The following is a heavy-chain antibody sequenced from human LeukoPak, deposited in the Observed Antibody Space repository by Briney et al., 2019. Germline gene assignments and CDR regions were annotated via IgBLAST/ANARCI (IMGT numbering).Heavy chain of an antibody. CDR2: VSLSGLT. J-gene: IGHJ4*02. V-gene: IGHV4-4*02. D-gene: IGHD2-8*01. CDR1: GGSITSTNW. Sequence: PSETLSLTCGVSGGSITSTNWWSWVRQPPGQGLEWIGEVSLSGLTNYNPSLSSRVIMALDTSKNHLSLHLTSVTATDTAVYYCSRENGAFSPFGYWGQGYLVTVLS. CDR3: SRENGAFSPFGY.